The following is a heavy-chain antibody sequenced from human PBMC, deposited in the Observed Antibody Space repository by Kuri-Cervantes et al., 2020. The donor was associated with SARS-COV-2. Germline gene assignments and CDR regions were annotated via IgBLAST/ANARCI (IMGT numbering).Heavy chain of an antibody. CDR1: GFTFDDYG. Sequence: GESLKISCAASGFTFDDYGMSWVRQAPGKGLEWVSGINWNGGSTGYADSVKGRFTISRDNSKNTLYLQMNSLRAEDTAVYYCAKAVKAVAGTVLDWFDPWGQGTLVTVSS. D-gene: IGHD6-19*01. CDR2: INWNGGST. V-gene: IGHV3-20*04. J-gene: IGHJ5*02. CDR3: AKAVKAVAGTVLDWFDP.